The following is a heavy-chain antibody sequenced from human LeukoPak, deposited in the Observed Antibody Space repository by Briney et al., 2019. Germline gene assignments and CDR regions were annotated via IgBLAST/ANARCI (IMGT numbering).Heavy chain of an antibody. V-gene: IGHV1-46*01. CDR1: GYTLTSYY. CDR2: INPSGGST. D-gene: IGHD5-12*01. CDR3: ANQEWLRFNLNAFDI. Sequence: ASVKVSCKASGYTLTSYYMHWVRQAPGQGLEWMGIINPSGGSTNYAQKFQGRVTMTRDMSTRTVYMELSSLRFEDTAVYYCANQEWLRFNLNAFDIWGQGTMVTVSS. J-gene: IGHJ3*02.